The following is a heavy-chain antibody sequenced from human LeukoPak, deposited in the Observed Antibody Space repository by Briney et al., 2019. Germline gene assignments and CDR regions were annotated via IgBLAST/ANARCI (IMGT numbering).Heavy chain of an antibody. D-gene: IGHD3-9*01. CDR3: ARDNDWAFHY. CDR1: GFTVSSNY. V-gene: IGHV3-48*02. Sequence: GGSLRLSCAASGFTVSSNYMSWVRQAPGKGLEWVSYINHDAKFIYYADSVKGRFTISRDNARNSLYLQMNSLRDEDTAVYYCARDNDWAFHYWGQGTLVTVSS. CDR2: INHDAKFI. J-gene: IGHJ4*02.